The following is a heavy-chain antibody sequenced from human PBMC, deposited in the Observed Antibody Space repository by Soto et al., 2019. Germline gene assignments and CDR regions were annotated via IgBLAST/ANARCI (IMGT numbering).Heavy chain of an antibody. Sequence: QVQLQESGPGLVKPSETLSLTCTVSGGSISSYYWSWIRQPPGQGLEWIGFIFYSGSTSYNPSLKSRVTISIDTSEYQFSLKLNSVTAADTAVYYCASMIGDPVLSFDSWGKGTLVAVSS. CDR2: IFYSGST. D-gene: IGHD3-10*02. CDR1: GGSISSYY. CDR3: ASMIGDPVLSFDS. J-gene: IGHJ5*01. V-gene: IGHV4-59*01.